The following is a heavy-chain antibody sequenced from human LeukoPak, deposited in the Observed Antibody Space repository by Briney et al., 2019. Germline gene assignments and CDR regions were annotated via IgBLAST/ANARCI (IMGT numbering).Heavy chain of an antibody. Sequence: GGSLRLSCGASGFIFSNYGMHWVRQAPGKGLEWVALIKPDGSNKYYADSVKGRFTISRDNSKNTLHLQMNSLRAEDTAVYYCARSRAFDYWGQGTLVTVSS. D-gene: IGHD2/OR15-2a*01. V-gene: IGHV3-30*02. CDR3: ARSRAFDY. CDR1: GFIFSNYG. J-gene: IGHJ4*02. CDR2: IKPDGSNK.